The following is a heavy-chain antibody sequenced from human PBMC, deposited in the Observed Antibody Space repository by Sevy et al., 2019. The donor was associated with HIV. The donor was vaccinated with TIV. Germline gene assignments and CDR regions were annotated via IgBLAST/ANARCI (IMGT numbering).Heavy chain of an antibody. CDR1: GFTFSSYS. CDR2: ISSSGSSI. V-gene: IGHV3-48*04. CDR3: TRNGGAFDNGFDP. D-gene: IGHD2-8*01. J-gene: IGHJ5*02. Sequence: GGSLRLSCAASGFTFSSYSMNWVRQAPGKGLEWVSYISSSGSSIYYADSVKGRFTISRDNAKNSLNLQMNSLRAEDTAVYYCTRNGGAFDNGFDPWGQGTLVTVSS.